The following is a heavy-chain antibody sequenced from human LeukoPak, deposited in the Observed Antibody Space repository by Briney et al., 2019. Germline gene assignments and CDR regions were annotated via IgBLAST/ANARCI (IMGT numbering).Heavy chain of an antibody. CDR2: VSYTGRT. CDR3: ASLLDKDISGEPDIFDV. Sequence: SETLSLTCPLYGGSPTTLYRSCDRQPPGKRLEWIGYVSYTGRTKYNPSLQSRVTISIDTSKSQFSLKLTSVTSADTAVYSCASLLDKDISGEPDIFDVWGQGTTVIVSS. D-gene: IGHD3-22*01. J-gene: IGHJ3*01. V-gene: IGHV4-59*11. CDR1: GGSPTTLY.